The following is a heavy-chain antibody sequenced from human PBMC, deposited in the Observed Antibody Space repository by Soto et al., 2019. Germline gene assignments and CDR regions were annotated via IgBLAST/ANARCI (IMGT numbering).Heavy chain of an antibody. J-gene: IGHJ6*03. D-gene: IGHD2-15*01. CDR2: IGTSSSYI. CDR1: GFTFNNYN. V-gene: IGHV3-21*01. CDR3: SGVLTGTPNYYYMDV. Sequence: SGGSLRLSCAASGFTFNNYNMNWVRQAPGKGLEWVSSIGTSSSYIYYADSLKGRFTISRDNAENSLYLQMNSLRAEDTAVYYCSGVLTGTPNYYYMDVWGEGTTVTVSS.